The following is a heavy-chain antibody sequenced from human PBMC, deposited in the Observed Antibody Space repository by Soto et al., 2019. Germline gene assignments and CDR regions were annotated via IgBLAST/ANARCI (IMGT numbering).Heavy chain of an antibody. CDR1: GGYISSYF. Sequence: SETLSLTCTVSGGYISSYFWSWIRQPPGKGLEWIGYIYYSGSTNYNPSLKSRVTISVDTSKNQFSLKLSSVTAADTAVYYCARAGAAMVTIDYWGQGTLVTVSS. J-gene: IGHJ4*02. V-gene: IGHV4-59*01. CDR3: ARAGAAMVTIDY. CDR2: IYYSGST. D-gene: IGHD5-18*01.